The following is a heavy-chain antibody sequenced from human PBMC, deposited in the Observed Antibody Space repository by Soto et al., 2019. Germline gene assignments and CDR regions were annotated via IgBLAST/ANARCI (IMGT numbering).Heavy chain of an antibody. CDR1: GYTFTGYY. CDR2: INPNSGGT. Sequence: ASVKGSCKASGYTFTGYYMHWVRQANEQGLEWMGWINPNSGGTNYAQKFQGWVTMTRDTSISTAYMELSRLRSDDTAVYYCARSGSGSGRYTWFAPWGKGTLVTVPP. CDR3: ARSGSGSGRYTWFAP. J-gene: IGHJ5*02. D-gene: IGHD3-10*01. V-gene: IGHV1-2*04.